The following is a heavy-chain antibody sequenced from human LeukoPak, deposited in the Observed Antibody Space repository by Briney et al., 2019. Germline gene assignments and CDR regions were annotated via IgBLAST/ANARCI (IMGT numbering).Heavy chain of an antibody. Sequence: SETLSLTCTVSGGSISSYYWSWIRQPPGKGLEWIGYIYTSGSTNYNPSLKSRVTISVDTSKNQFSLKLSSVTAAHTAVYYCARLGDKKFDYWGQGTLVTVSS. CDR2: IYTSGST. CDR1: GGSISSYY. V-gene: IGHV4-4*09. J-gene: IGHJ4*02. CDR3: ARLGDKKFDY.